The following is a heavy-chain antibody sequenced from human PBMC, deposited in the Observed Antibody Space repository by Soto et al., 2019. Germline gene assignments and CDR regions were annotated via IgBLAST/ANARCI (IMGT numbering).Heavy chain of an antibody. D-gene: IGHD2-15*01. V-gene: IGHV1-69*13. CDR2: IIPIFGTA. CDR1: GGTFSSYA. J-gene: IGHJ4*02. Sequence: ASVKVSCKASGGTFSSYAISWVRQAPGQGLEWMGGIIPIFGTANYAQKFQGRVTITADESTSTAYMELSSLRSEDTAVYYCARDRSGGSPVYFDYWGQGTLVTVSS. CDR3: ARDRSGGSPVYFDY.